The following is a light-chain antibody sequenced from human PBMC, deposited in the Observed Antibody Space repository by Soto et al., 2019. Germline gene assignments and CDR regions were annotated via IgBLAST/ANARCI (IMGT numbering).Light chain of an antibody. CDR3: QQYDHLPLT. CDR1: QDISNY. Sequence: DIRMTQSPSSLSASVGDRVTITCQASQDISNYLNWYQQKPGKAPKLLIYDASDLETGVPSRFSGSGSGTDFTFTISSLQPEDIATFYCQQYDHLPLTFGGGTKVEIK. V-gene: IGKV1-33*01. CDR2: DAS. J-gene: IGKJ4*01.